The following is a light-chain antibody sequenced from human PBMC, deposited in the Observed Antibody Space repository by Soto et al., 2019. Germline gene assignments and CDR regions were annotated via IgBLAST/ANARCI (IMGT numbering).Light chain of an antibody. V-gene: IGKV3-15*01. CDR1: LSVGSN. CDR3: RQYNKLPLFT. J-gene: IGKJ3*01. CDR2: GAS. Sequence: ETVMTQSPATLSVSAGERATLSCRASLSVGSNLAWYQQRPGQAPRLLIYGASTRCNGIPGRFSGSGCGTELTLTISRLQSEDFGFYYCRQYNKLPLFTFGRGTRVD.